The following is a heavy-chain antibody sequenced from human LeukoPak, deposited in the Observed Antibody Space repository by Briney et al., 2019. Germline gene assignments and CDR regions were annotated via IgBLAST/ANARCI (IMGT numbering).Heavy chain of an antibody. V-gene: IGHV4-34*01. CDR1: GVSFSGYY. Sequence: SETLSLTCAVYGVSFSGYYWSWIRQPPGKGLEWIGEINHSGSTNYNPPLKSRVTISVDTSKNQFSLKLSSVTAADTAVYYCARGRGYYYDSTPHWYWGQGTLVTVSS. D-gene: IGHD3-22*01. J-gene: IGHJ4*02. CDR3: ARGRGYYYDSTPHWY. CDR2: INHSGST.